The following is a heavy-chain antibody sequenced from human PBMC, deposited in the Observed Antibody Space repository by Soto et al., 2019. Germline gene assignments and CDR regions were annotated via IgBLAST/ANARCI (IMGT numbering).Heavy chain of an antibody. CDR1: GGSFSGYY. Sequence: SETLSLSCAVYGGSFSGYYWSWIREPPAKGLEWIGEINHSGSTNYNPSLKSRVTISVDTSKNQFSLKLSSVTAADTAVYYCARARVVVAATANWFDPWGQGTLVTVSS. CDR2: INHSGST. CDR3: ARARVVVAATANWFDP. V-gene: IGHV4-34*01. D-gene: IGHD2-15*01. J-gene: IGHJ5*02.